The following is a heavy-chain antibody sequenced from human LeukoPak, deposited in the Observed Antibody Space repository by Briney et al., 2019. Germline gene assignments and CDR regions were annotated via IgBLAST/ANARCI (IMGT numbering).Heavy chain of an antibody. CDR3: ARVEPFVVVPAAMNAWGWYFDL. V-gene: IGHV3-23*01. CDR2: ISGSGGST. CDR1: GFTFSSYA. D-gene: IGHD2-2*01. J-gene: IGHJ2*01. Sequence: GGSLRLSCAASGFTFSSYAMSWVRQAPGKGLEWVSAISGSGGSTYYADSVKGRFTISRDNSKNTLYLQMNSLRAEDTAVYYCARVEPFVVVPAAMNAWGWYFDLWGRGTLVTVSS.